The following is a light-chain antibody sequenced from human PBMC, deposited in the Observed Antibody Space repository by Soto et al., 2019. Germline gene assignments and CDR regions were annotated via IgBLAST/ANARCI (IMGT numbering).Light chain of an antibody. Sequence: AIQLTQSPSSLSASVGDRVTITCRASQGISSALAWYQQKPGKAPKLLIYDASSLESGVPSRFSGSGSGTDFTLTISSPQPEDFATYYYQEFNSYPFTFGPGTKVDIK. CDR1: QGISSA. V-gene: IGKV1-13*02. CDR2: DAS. J-gene: IGKJ3*01. CDR3: QEFNSYPFT.